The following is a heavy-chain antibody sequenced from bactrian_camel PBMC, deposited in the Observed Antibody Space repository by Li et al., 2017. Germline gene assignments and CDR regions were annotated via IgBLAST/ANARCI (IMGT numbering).Heavy chain of an antibody. CDR2: IYKDGSRT. Sequence: HVQLVESGGDLVQPGGSLRLTCATSGFTFSNYYMSWVRQLPGGSLGWVASIYKDGSRTYYPDVVKGRFTISRDNAKNTVYLQMNSLKPEDTGVYYCVRAYRDYASNQADFGYWGQGTQVTVS. V-gene: IGHV3-2*01. CDR3: VRAYRDYASNQADFGY. D-gene: IGHD4*01. CDR1: GFTFSNYY. J-gene: IGHJ6*01.